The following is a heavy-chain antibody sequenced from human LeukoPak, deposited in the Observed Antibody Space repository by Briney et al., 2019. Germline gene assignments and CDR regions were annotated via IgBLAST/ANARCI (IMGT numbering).Heavy chain of an antibody. D-gene: IGHD3-22*01. CDR3: TRDTPLITGQPGRVDY. J-gene: IGHJ4*02. V-gene: IGHV1-46*01. CDR1: GYTFTSYY. CDR2: MNPSGGST. Sequence: ASVKVSCKASGYTFTSYYMHWVRQAPGQGLEWMGIMNPSGGSTSYAQKLQGRVTMTRDTSTRTVYMELSSLSSEDTAVYYCTRDTPLITGQPGRVDYWGQGTLVTASS.